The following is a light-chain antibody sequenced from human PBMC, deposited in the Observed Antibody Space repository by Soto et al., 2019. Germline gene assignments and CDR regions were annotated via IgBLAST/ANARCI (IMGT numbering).Light chain of an antibody. CDR2: DVN. Sequence: QSALTQPASVSGSPGQSLTISCTGTSSDIGAYNFVSWYQQHPGKAPKLMLYDVNIRPSGVSNRFSGSKSGNTASLTISGLQAEDEADYYCPSWTTSTTMIFGGGTKLTVL. CDR1: SSDIGAYNF. CDR3: PSWTTSTTMI. J-gene: IGLJ2*01. V-gene: IGLV2-14*03.